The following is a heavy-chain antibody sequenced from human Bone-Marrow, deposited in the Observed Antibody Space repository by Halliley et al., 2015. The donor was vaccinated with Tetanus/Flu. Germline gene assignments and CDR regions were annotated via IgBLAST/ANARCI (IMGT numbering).Heavy chain of an antibody. Sequence: LEGVSSIYNSGTTYYADAGKGRFAISREKSKNTVYLQMNRLGAEDSAVYYWARYHGLYGDYGYWGQGTLVTVSS. CDR3: ARYHGLYGDYGY. J-gene: IGHJ4*02. CDR2: IYNSGTT. D-gene: IGHD4-17*01. V-gene: IGHV3-53*01.